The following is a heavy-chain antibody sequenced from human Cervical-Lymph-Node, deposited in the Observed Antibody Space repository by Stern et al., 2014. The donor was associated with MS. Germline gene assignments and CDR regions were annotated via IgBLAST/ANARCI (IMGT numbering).Heavy chain of an antibody. CDR1: GFSLSPSALG. J-gene: IGHJ4*02. Sequence: ESGPALVKPTQTLTLTCTFSGFSLSPSALGVGWIRQPPGEALEWLAYIYWDDQKRYSPSLKSRLTITKDTSKNQVVLTLTNVDPVDTATYYCAHRTAGPFDYWGQGTLVTVSS. CDR3: AHRTAGPFDY. CDR2: IYWDDQK. V-gene: IGHV2-5*02.